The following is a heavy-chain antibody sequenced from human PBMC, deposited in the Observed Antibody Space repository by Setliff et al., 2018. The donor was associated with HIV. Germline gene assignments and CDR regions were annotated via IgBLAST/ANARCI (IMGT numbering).Heavy chain of an antibody. CDR1: GYTFTKYG. CDR2: ISAYNGNT. CDR3: ARGYCTNAVCSDAFDI. J-gene: IGHJ3*02. Sequence: SVKVSCKASGYTFTKYGVSWVRQAPGQGLEWMGWISAYNGNTNYPQKFQGRVTMTTDTSTSTAYMELRSLRSDDTAVYYCARGYCTNAVCSDAFDIWGQGTMVTVS. V-gene: IGHV1-18*01. D-gene: IGHD2-8*01.